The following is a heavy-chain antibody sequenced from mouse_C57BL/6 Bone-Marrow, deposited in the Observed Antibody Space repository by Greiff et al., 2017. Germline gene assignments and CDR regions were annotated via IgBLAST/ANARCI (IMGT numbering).Heavy chain of an antibody. CDR2: IYPGDGDT. Sequence: VKVVESGPELVKPGASVKISCKASGYAFSSSWMNWVKQRPGKGLEWIGRIYPGDGDTNYNGKFKGKATLTADKSSSTAYMQLSSLTSEDSAVYFCATAGGYWGQGTLVTVSA. CDR1: GYAFSSSW. J-gene: IGHJ3*01. CDR3: ATAGGY. V-gene: IGHV1-82*01.